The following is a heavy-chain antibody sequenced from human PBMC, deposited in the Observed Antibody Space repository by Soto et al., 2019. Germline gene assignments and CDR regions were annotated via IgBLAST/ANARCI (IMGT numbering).Heavy chain of an antibody. V-gene: IGHV3-64D*08. J-gene: IGHJ6*02. Sequence: GGSLRLSCSASGFTFSSYAMHWVRQAPGKGLEYVSAISSNGGSTYYADSVKGRFTISRDNSKNTLYLQMSSLRAEDTAVYYCVKDRADLLRYFDWLLSHYGMDVWGQGTTVTVSS. D-gene: IGHD3-9*01. CDR3: VKDRADLLRYFDWLLSHYGMDV. CDR2: ISSNGGST. CDR1: GFTFSSYA.